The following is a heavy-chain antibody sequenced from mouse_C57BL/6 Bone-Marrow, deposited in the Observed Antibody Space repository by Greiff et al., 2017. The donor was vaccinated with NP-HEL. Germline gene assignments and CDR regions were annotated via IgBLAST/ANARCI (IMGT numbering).Heavy chain of an antibody. CDR2: IYPGNSDT. D-gene: IGHD1-1*02. V-gene: IGHV1-5*01. CDR1: GYTFTSYW. J-gene: IGHJ4*01. Sequence: EVQLQQSGTVLARPGASVKMSCKTSGYTFTSYWMHWVKQRPGQGLEWIGAIYPGNSDTSYNQKLKGKAKLTAVTAASTAYMELSSLTNEYSAVYYCTYGLYYAMDYWGQGTSVTVSS. CDR3: TYGLYYAMDY.